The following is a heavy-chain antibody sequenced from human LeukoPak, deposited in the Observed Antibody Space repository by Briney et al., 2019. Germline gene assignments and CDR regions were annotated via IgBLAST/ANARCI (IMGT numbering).Heavy chain of an antibody. J-gene: IGHJ6*03. V-gene: IGHV3-23*01. CDR3: AKEAGFGESSYYYYMDV. CDR2: ISGSGDTT. CDR1: GFTFRSFA. Sequence: GGSLRLSCAASGFTFRSFATSWVRQAPGKGLEWVSAISGSGDTTYYADSVKGRFTISRDNSKNTLYLQMNSLRAEDTAVYYCAKEAGFGESSYYYYMDVWGKGTTVTVSS. D-gene: IGHD3-10*01.